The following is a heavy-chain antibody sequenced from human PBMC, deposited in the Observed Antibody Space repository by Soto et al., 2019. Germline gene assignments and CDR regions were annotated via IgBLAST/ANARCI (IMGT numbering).Heavy chain of an antibody. J-gene: IGHJ6*02. CDR2: IIPIFGTA. CDR1: GGTFSSYA. Sequence: SVKVSCKASGGTFSSYAISWVRQAPGQGLEWMGGIIPIFGTANYAQKFQGRVTITADEPTSTAYMELSSLRSEDTAVYYCAREKVRSIYGMDVWGQGTTVTVSS. V-gene: IGHV1-69*13. CDR3: AREKVRSIYGMDV. D-gene: IGHD3-3*01.